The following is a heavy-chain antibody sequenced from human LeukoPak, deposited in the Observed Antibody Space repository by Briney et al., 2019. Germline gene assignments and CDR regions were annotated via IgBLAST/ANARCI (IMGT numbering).Heavy chain of an antibody. CDR3: ARDDTGNSGHFDL. Sequence: GGSLRLSCAASGFTFSNNNMNWVRQAPGKGLEWVSYISSSSDTVFYPDSVKGRFTISRDNAKNSLYLQMYSLRDDDTALYYCARDDTGNSGHFDLWGRGTLVTVSS. V-gene: IGHV3-48*02. D-gene: IGHD1-1*01. CDR2: ISSSSDTV. J-gene: IGHJ2*01. CDR1: GFTFSNNN.